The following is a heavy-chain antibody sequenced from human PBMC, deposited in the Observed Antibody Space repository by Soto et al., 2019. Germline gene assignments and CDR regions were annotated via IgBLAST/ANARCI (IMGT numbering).Heavy chain of an antibody. J-gene: IGHJ4*02. CDR2: ISYDGSNK. D-gene: IGHD2-2*01. V-gene: IGHV3-30*18. CDR1: GFTFSSYG. Sequence: QVQLVESGGGVVQPGRSLRLSCAASGFTFSSYGMHWVRQAPGRGLEWVAVISYDGSNKYYADSVKGRFTISRDNSKNTLYLQMNSLRAEDTAVYYCAKEGAHIVVVPAADEFPFDYWGQGTLVTVSS. CDR3: AKEGAHIVVVPAADEFPFDY.